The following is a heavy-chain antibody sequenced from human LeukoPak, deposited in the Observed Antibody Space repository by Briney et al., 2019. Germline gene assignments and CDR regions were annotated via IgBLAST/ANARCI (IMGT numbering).Heavy chain of an antibody. D-gene: IGHD4-17*01. Sequence: ASVKVSCKASGGTFSGYAISWVRQAPGQGLEWMGGIIPIFGTANYAQKFQGRVTITTDESTSTAYMELSSLRSEDTAVYYCARDNLGDYGDTRMDYWGQGTLVTVSS. J-gene: IGHJ4*02. CDR2: IIPIFGTA. CDR3: ARDNLGDYGDTRMDY. CDR1: GGTFSGYA. V-gene: IGHV1-69*05.